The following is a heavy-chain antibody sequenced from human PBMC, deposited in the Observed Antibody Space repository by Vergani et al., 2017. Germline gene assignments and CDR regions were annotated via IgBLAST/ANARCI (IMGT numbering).Heavy chain of an antibody. V-gene: IGHV4-34*01. J-gene: IGHJ6*03. D-gene: IGHD1-26*01. CDR2: INHSGST. CDR1: GGSFSGYY. CDR3: AGIVGATRNYYYYMDV. Sequence: QVQLQQWGAGLLKPSETLSLTCAVYGGSFSGYYWSWIRQPPGKGLEWIGEINHSGSTNYNPSLKSRVTISLDTSKNQFSLKLCSVTAADTAVYYCAGIVGATRNYYYYMDVWGKGTTVTVSS.